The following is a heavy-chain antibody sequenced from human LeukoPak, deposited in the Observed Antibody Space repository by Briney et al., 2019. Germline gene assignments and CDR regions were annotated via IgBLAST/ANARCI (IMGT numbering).Heavy chain of an antibody. D-gene: IGHD3-3*02. J-gene: IGHJ4*02. CDR2: INHSGST. CDR1: GGSFSGYY. CDR3: ATYRAGHLDY. V-gene: IGHV4-34*01. Sequence: SETLSLTCAVYGGSFSGYYWSWIRQPPGKGLEWIGEINHSGSTNYNPSLKSRVTISVDTSKNQFSLKLSSVTAADTAVYYCATYRAGHLDYWGQGTLVTVSS.